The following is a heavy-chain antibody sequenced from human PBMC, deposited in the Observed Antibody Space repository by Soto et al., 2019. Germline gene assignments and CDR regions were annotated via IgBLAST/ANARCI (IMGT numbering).Heavy chain of an antibody. CDR2: IYSGGST. CDR3: ARREIYCSGGSCHDAFDI. CDR1: GLTVSSNS. D-gene: IGHD2-15*01. Sequence: PGGSLRLSCAASGLTVSSNSMSWVRQAPGKGLEWVSVIYSGGSTYYADSVKGRFTISRHNSKNTLYLQVNGLRAEDTAVYYCARREIYCSGGSCHDAFDIWGQGTMVTVSS. J-gene: IGHJ3*02. V-gene: IGHV3-53*04.